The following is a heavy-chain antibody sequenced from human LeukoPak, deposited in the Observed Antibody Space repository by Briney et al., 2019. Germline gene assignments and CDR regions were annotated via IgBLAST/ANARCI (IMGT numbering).Heavy chain of an antibody. CDR3: ARMGYYYYMDV. Sequence: GGSLRLSCAASTFTFSIYAMSWVRQAPGKGLEWVSAIGTAGDTYYPGSVKGRFTISRENAKNSLYLQMNSLRAGDTAVYYCARMGYYYYMDVWGKGTTVTVSS. V-gene: IGHV3-13*01. CDR2: IGTAGDT. J-gene: IGHJ6*03. D-gene: IGHD5-24*01. CDR1: TFTFSIYA.